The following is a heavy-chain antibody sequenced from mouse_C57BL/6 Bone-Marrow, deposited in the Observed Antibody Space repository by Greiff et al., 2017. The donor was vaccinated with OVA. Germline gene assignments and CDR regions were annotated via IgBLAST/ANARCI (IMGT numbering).Heavy chain of an antibody. J-gene: IGHJ4*01. D-gene: IGHD2-10*02. V-gene: IGHV5-6*01. CDR3: ARPEYGYWKRDYAMDY. CDR2: ISSGGSYT. Sequence: EVKLVESGGDLVKPGGSLKLSCAASGFTFSSYGMSWVRQTPDKRLEWVATISSGGSYTYYPDSVKGRFTISRDNAKNTLYLQMSSLKSEDTAMYYCARPEYGYWKRDYAMDYWGQGTSVTVSS. CDR1: GFTFSSYG.